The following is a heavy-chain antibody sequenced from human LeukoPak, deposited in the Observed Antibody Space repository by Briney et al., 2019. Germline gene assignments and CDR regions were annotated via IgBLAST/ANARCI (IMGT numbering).Heavy chain of an antibody. J-gene: IGHJ4*02. CDR1: GGSFSSGGYY. V-gene: IGHV4-61*09. D-gene: IGHD4-23*01. CDR3: ARDRTYGGNSGFDY. CDR2: VYTSGST. Sequence: KSSETLSLTCTVSGGSFSSGGYYWTWIRQPAGKGLEWIGHVYTSGSTNYNPSLKSRVTISLGASKNQFSLKLNSVTAADTAVYYCARDRTYGGNSGFDYWGRGTLVTVSS.